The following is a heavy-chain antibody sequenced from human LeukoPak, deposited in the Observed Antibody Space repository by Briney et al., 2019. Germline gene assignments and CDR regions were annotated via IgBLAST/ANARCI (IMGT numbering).Heavy chain of an antibody. CDR2: IRYEGTNK. CDR1: GFSFSSYG. Sequence: GGSLRLYCAASGFSFSSYGMHWVRQAPGKGLEWVAFIRYEGTNKYYGDSVQGRFTISRDNSTTTLYLQMNSLRAEDTAMYYCAKDSAYYYDSSGYYYDWGQGTLVTVSS. V-gene: IGHV3-30*02. D-gene: IGHD3-22*01. J-gene: IGHJ4*02. CDR3: AKDSAYYYDSSGYYYD.